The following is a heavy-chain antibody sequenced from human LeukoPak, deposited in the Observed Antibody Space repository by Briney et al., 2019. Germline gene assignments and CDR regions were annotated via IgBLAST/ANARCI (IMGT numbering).Heavy chain of an antibody. CDR2: IRSKAYGGTT. D-gene: IGHD6-13*01. Sequence: GGSLRLSCTASGFTFGDYAMSWFRQAPGKGLEWVGFIRSKAYGGTTEYAASVKGRFTISRDDSKSIAYLQMNSLKTEDTAVYYCTRDRYSSSWYKPPFDYWGQGTLVTVSS. CDR3: TRDRYSSSWYKPPFDY. V-gene: IGHV3-49*03. J-gene: IGHJ4*02. CDR1: GFTFGDYA.